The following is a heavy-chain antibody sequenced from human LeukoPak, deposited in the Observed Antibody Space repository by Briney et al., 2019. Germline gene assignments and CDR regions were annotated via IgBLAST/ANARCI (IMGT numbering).Heavy chain of an antibody. V-gene: IGHV4-39*01. CDR1: GVSITSISHH. D-gene: IGHD1-26*01. Sequence: PSETLSLTCTVSGVSITSISHHWGWLRQPPGKGLEWIVSTYDGTTTQYHPALKSLITISVDTPKNQFTLKRSSVTPADTAVYYCARQTCYSGRCYNYYHYGMDVWGQGTTVTVSS. CDR2: TYDGTTT. CDR3: ARQTCYSGRCYNYYHYGMDV. J-gene: IGHJ6*02.